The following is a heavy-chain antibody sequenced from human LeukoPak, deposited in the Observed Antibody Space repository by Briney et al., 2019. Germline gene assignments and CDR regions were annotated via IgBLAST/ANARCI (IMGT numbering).Heavy chain of an antibody. V-gene: IGHV4-39*07. D-gene: IGHD3-3*01. J-gene: IGHJ4*02. CDR1: GGSISSGDYY. CDR2: INHSGST. CDR3: ARGWTLAPFGVEY. Sequence: SETLSLTCTVSGGSISSGDYYWSWIRQPPGKGLEWIGEINHSGSTNYNPSLKSRVTISVDTSKNQFSLKLSSVTAADTAVYYCARGWTLAPFGVEYWGQGTLVTVSS.